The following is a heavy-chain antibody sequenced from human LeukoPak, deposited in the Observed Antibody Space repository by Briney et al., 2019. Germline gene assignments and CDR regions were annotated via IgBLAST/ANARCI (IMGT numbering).Heavy chain of an antibody. V-gene: IGHV3-30*04. J-gene: IGHJ4*02. D-gene: IGHD6-19*01. CDR2: ISYDGSNK. CDR1: GFTFSSYA. Sequence: PGRSLRLSCAASGFTFSSYAMHWVRQAPGKGLEWVAVISYDGSNKYYADSVKGRFTISRDNSKNTLYLQMNSLRAEDTAVYYCARDRASSGWYSVGYWGQGTLVTVSS. CDR3: ARDRASSGWYSVGY.